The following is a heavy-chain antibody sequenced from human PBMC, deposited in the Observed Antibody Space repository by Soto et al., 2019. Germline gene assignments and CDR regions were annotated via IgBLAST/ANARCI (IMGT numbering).Heavy chain of an antibody. CDR2: IYYSGST. CDR1: GGSISSYY. V-gene: IGHV4-59*01. J-gene: IGHJ6*03. Sequence: SETLSLTCTVSGGSISSYYWSWIRQPPGKGLECIGYIYYSGSTNYNPSLKSRVTISVDTSKNQFSLKLSSVTAADTAVYYCARAWYSSGWYASNYYYYYMDVWGKGTTVTVSS. D-gene: IGHD6-19*01. CDR3: ARAWYSSGWYASNYYYYYMDV.